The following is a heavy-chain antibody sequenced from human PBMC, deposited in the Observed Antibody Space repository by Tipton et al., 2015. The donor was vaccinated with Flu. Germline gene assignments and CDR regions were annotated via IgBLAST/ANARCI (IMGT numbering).Heavy chain of an antibody. CDR3: ARHAAYCSSTSCYSFDY. J-gene: IGHJ4*02. D-gene: IGHD2-2*01. CDR1: GYSFTSYW. CDR2: IDPSDSYT. V-gene: IGHV5-10-1*01. Sequence: QLVQSGAEVKKPGESLRISCKGSGYSFTSYWISWVRQIPGKGLEWMGRIDPSDSYTNYSPSFQGHVTISADKSISTAYLQWSSLKASDTAMYYCARHAAYCSSTSCYSFDYWGQGTLVTVSS.